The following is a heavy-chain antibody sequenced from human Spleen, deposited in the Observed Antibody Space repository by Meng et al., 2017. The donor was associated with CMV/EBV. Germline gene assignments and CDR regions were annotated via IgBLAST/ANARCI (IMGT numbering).Heavy chain of an antibody. J-gene: IGHJ5*02. D-gene: IGHD4-11*01. CDR2: INVKNGRT. CDR3: ARGAGDYSQPFDP. V-gene: IGHV1-18*04. CDR1: GYIFSSYG. Sequence: ASVKVSCKASGYIFSSYGISWLRQAPGQGPEWMGWINVKNGRTNYAQKFQGRVTVTTDTATNTAYMELRSLRSGDTAVYYCARGAGDYSQPFDPWGQGTLVTVSS.